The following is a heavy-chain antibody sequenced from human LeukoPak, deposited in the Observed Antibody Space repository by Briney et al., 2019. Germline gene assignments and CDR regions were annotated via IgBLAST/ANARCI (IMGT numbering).Heavy chain of an antibody. CDR3: ARHYTNSGWPVPGN. V-gene: IGHV3-21*01. Sequence: PGGSLRLSCAASGFTFSSYSMNWVRQAPGKGLEWVSSISSSSSYIYYADSVKGRFTISRDNAKNSLYLQMNSLRAEDTAVYYCARHYTNSGWPVPGNWGQGTLVTVSS. CDR2: ISSSSSYI. J-gene: IGHJ4*02. CDR1: GFTFSSYS. D-gene: IGHD6-19*01.